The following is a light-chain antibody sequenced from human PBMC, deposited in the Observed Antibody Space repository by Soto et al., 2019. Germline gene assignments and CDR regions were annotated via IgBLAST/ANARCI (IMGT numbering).Light chain of an antibody. CDR3: QQGYT. J-gene: IGKJ2*01. CDR2: DAS. Sequence: EIVLTQSPATLSLSPGERATLSCRASQSVSSYLAWYQQKPGQAPRLLIYDASNRATGIPARFRGSGSGTKFTLTISSLEPEDFAVYYCQQGYTFGQGTKLEIK. CDR1: QSVSSY. V-gene: IGKV3-11*01.